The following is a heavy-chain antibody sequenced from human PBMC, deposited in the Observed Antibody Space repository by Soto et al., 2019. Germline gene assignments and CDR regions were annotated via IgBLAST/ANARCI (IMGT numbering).Heavy chain of an antibody. Sequence: EVQLVESGGGLIQPGGSLKLSCAASGFTVGNNYMSWVRQAPGKGLEWVSLIYSTGTTKYADSVKGRFTVSRDHANNTLYLQMNSLRAEDTAVYYCAKDGRGSGSHYNSFGYWGQGTLVTVSS. CDR1: GFTVGNNY. V-gene: IGHV3-53*01. CDR2: IYSTGTT. J-gene: IGHJ4*02. CDR3: AKDGRGSGSHYNSFGY. D-gene: IGHD3-10*01.